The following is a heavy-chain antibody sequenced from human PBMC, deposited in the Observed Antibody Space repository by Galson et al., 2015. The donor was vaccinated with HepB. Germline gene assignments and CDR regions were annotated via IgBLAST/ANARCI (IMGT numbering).Heavy chain of an antibody. J-gene: IGHJ6*02. CDR3: AKQRGYYYYGMDV. Sequence: SLRLSCAASGFTFSSHGMHWVRQAPGKGLEWVAFIRYDGSNKYYADSVKGRFTISRDNSKNTLYLQMNSLRAEDTAVYYCAKQRGYYYYGMDVWGQGTTVTVSS. CDR2: IRYDGSNK. CDR1: GFTFSSHG. V-gene: IGHV3-30*02.